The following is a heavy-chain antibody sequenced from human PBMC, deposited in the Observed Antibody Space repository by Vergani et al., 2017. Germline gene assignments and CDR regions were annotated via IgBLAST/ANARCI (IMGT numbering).Heavy chain of an antibody. V-gene: IGHV3-30-3*01. J-gene: IGHJ6*04. CDR3: GGEMDV. CDR2: ISHDGNNK. Sequence: QVNLVGSGGGVVQPGRSLRLSCAPSGFIFKNYTMHWVRQAPGKGLEWVALISHDGNNKYYADSVKGRFTISRDNSKKTLYLQMNSLRAEDTANYYCGGEMDVWDKGTTVTVPS. CDR1: GFIFKNYT.